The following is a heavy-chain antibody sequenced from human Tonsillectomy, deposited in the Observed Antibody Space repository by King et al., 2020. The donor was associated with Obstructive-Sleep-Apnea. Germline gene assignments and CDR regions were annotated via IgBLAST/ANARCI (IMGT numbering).Heavy chain of an antibody. D-gene: IGHD5-18*01. CDR3: ARGHSKDGRGYSPLGDY. J-gene: IGHJ4*02. V-gene: IGHV1-8*01. CDR1: GYTFTSYD. Sequence: QLVQSGAEVKKPGASVKVSCKASGYTFTSYDIHWVRQATGQGLEWMGWMNPNSGNTGYAQKFQGRVTMTRNTSISTAYMELSSLRSEDTAVYYCARGHSKDGRGYSPLGDYWGQGTLVTVYS. CDR2: MNPNSGNT.